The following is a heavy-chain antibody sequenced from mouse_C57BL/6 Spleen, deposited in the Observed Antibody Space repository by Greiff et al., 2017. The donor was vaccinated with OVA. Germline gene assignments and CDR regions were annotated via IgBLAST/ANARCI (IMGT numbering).Heavy chain of an antibody. CDR1: GFTFSDYG. Sequence: EVMLVESGGGLVKPGGSLKLSCAASGFTFSDYGMHWVRQAPEKGLEWVAYISSGSSTISYADTVRGRFTISRDNAKNTLFLQMTSLRSEDTAMYYCARQCYDGTGYAMDYWGQGTSVTVSS. CDR3: ARQCYDGTGYAMDY. J-gene: IGHJ4*01. D-gene: IGHD2-12*01. CDR2: ISSGSSTI. V-gene: IGHV5-17*01.